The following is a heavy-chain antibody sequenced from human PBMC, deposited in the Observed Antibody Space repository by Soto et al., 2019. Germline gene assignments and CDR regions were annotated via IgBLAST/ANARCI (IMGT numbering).Heavy chain of an antibody. CDR3: AIEEGIAVAGPYYYGMDV. D-gene: IGHD6-19*01. V-gene: IGHV1-2*02. CDR2: INPNSGGT. J-gene: IGHJ6*02. Sequence: QVQLVQSGAEVKKPGASVKVSCKASGYTFTGYYMHWVRQAPGQGLEWMGWINPNSGGTNYAQKFQVRVTMTRDTSINKAYMELGRMRSDDTALYYCAIEEGIAVAGPYYYGMDVWGQGTTVTVS. CDR1: GYTFTGYY.